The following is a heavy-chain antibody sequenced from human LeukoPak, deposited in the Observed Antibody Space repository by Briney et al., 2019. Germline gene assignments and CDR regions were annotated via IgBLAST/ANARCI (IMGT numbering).Heavy chain of an antibody. CDR1: GYTFTGYY. V-gene: IGHV1-2*02. J-gene: IGHJ6*02. CDR2: INPNSGGT. D-gene: IGHD2-21*02. Sequence: ASVKVSCKASGYTFTGYYMHWVRQAPGQGLEWMGWINPNSGGTNYAQKFQGRVTMTRDTSISTAYMERSRLRSDDTAVYYCARSSAYCGGDCFLDVWGQGTTVTVSS. CDR3: ARSSAYCGGDCFLDV.